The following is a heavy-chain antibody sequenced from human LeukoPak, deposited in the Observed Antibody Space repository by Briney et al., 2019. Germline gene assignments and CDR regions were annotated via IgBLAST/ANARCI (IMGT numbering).Heavy chain of an antibody. Sequence: GGSLRLSCVASGFPFSSYWMTWVRQAPGKGLEWVANIKQDGSKKSYVDSVKGRFTISRDNAKNSLYPQMNSLRAEDTAVYYCARESGDFWSGYSHNWFDPWGQGTLVTVSS. CDR3: ARESGDFWSGYSHNWFDP. J-gene: IGHJ5*02. CDR2: IKQDGSKK. D-gene: IGHD3-3*01. CDR1: GFPFSSYW. V-gene: IGHV3-7*01.